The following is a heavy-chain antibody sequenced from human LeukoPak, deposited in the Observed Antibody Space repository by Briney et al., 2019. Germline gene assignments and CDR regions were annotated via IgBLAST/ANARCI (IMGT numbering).Heavy chain of an antibody. J-gene: IGHJ4*02. Sequence: PGGSLRLFCAASGFTFSSYAMSWVRQAPGKGLEWVSAISGSGGSTYYADSVKGRFTISRDNSKNTLYLQMNSLRAEDTAVYYCAVIPLRSGYYIDYWGQGTLVTVSS. CDR2: ISGSGGST. V-gene: IGHV3-23*01. D-gene: IGHD3-22*01. CDR3: AVIPLRSGYYIDY. CDR1: GFTFSSYA.